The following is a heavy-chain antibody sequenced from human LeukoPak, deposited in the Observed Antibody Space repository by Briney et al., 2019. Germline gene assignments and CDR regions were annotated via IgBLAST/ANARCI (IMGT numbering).Heavy chain of an antibody. CDR1: GFTFSSYG. J-gene: IGHJ6*03. Sequence: PGGTLRLSCAASGFTFSSYGMSWVRQSPGKGLEWVSTISGSGGSTYYADSVKGRFTISRDNSKNTLYLQMNSLRAEDTAVYYCTRRTVVYYYYMDVWGKGTTVTVSS. CDR2: ISGSGGST. D-gene: IGHD2-2*01. CDR3: TRRTVVYYYYMDV. V-gene: IGHV3-23*01.